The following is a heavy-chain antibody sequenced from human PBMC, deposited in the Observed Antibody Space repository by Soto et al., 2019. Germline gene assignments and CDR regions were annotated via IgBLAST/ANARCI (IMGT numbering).Heavy chain of an antibody. CDR3: SRDRASSDI. J-gene: IGHJ3*02. V-gene: IGHV1-18*01. Sequence: QVQLVQSGGEVKKTGASVKVSCKASGYTFTSYGISWVRQAPGQGLEWMGWGSAYNGNTDYAQKFQDRVTMTTDTSTSTAYMDLRSLTSDDTALYFCSRDRASSDIWGQGTMVTASS. CDR2: GSAYNGNT. CDR1: GYTFTSYG.